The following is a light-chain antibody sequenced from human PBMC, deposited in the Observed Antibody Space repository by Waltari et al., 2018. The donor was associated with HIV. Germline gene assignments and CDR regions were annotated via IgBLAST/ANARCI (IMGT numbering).Light chain of an antibody. Sequence: EIVLTQSSATLSLSPGERAPLSCRASQSVSSYLAWYQQKPGQAPRLLIYDASNRATGIPARFSGSGSRTDFTLTISSLEPEDFAVYYCQQRSSWPGTFGQGTKLEIK. V-gene: IGKV3-11*01. CDR2: DAS. CDR3: QQRSSWPGT. CDR1: QSVSSY. J-gene: IGKJ2*01.